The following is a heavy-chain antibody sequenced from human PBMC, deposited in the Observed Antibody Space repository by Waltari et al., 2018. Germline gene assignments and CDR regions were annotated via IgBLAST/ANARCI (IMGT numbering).Heavy chain of an antibody. CDR2: SRNKANSYTT. V-gene: IGHV3-72*01. Sequence: EVQLAESGGGLVQPGGSLRLSCAVSGFTFSDYYMDWVRQAPGKGLEWVARSRNKANSYTTEYAASVKGRFTISRENAKNSLHLQMNALRAEDTAVYYCARGGTVTDFDYWGHGTLVIVSS. CDR1: GFTFSDYY. J-gene: IGHJ4*01. CDR3: ARGGTVTDFDY. D-gene: IGHD4-17*01.